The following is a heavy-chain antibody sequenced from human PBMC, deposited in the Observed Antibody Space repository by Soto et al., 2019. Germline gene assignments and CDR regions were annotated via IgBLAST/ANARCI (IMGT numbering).Heavy chain of an antibody. J-gene: IGHJ6*02. CDR3: ARESFTMVRGVIIRAGYYYNGMDV. CDR2: IYYSGRT. CDR1: GGSISSSSYY. V-gene: IGHV4-39*02. D-gene: IGHD3-10*01. Sequence: PSETLSLTCTVSGGSISSSSYYWGWIRQPPGKGLEWIGNIYYSGRTYYNPSLKSRVTISVDRSKNQFSLKLSSVTAADTAVYYCARESFTMVRGVIIRAGYYYNGMDVWGQGTTVTVS.